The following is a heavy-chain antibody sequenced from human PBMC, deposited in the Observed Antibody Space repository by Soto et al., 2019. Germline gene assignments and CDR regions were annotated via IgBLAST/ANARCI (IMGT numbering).Heavy chain of an antibody. CDR1: GFTFSRYS. CDR2: ISRSSSSI. V-gene: IGHV3-21*01. J-gene: IGHJ4*02. CDR3: ARVWYTAMFYSY. D-gene: IGHD5-18*01. Sequence: GGSLRRSCAASGFTFSRYSMNWGRQANGKGLEWVSSISRSSSSIYYADSVKGRFSISRDNAKNSLYLQMNSLRAEDTAVYYCARVWYTAMFYSYWGQGTRVTVS.